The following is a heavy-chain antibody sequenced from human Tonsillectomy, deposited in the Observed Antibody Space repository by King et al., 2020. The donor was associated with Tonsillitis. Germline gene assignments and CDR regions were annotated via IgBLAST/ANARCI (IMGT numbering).Heavy chain of an antibody. D-gene: IGHD4-17*01. CDR2: ISASGST. Sequence: VQLQESGPGLVKPSQTLSLTCTVSGGSINSATYYWNWIRQPAGKGLEWIGRISASGSTSSNPSLKSRVTMSIDTSKNQFSLKLSSVTAADTAVYYCAREDYGDYPYWGQGTLVTVSS. CDR1: GGSINSATYY. CDR3: AREDYGDYPY. V-gene: IGHV4-61*02. J-gene: IGHJ4*02.